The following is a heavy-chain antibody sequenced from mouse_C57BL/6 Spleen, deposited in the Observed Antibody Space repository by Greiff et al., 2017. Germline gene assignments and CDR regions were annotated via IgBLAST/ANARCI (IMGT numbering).Heavy chain of an antibody. V-gene: IGHV5-16*01. Sequence: EVKLVESEGGLVQPGSSMKLSCTASGFTFSDYYMAWVRQVPEKGLEWVANINYDGSSTYYLDSLKSRFIISRDNAKNILYLQMSSLKSEDTATYYCARGGGDFDYWGQGTTRTVSS. CDR2: INYDGSST. J-gene: IGHJ2*01. CDR1: GFTFSDYY. CDR3: ARGGGDFDY.